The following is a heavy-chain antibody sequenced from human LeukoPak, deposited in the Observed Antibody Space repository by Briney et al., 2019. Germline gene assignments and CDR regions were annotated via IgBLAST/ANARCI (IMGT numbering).Heavy chain of an antibody. CDR2: INHSGST. CDR3: ARRGYKGDF. Sequence: SETLSLTXAVYGGSFSGYYWSWIRQPPGKGLEWIGEINHSGSTNYNPSLKSRVTISVDTSKNQFSLKLSSVTAADTAVYYCARRGYKGDFWGQGTLVTVSS. CDR1: GGSFSGYY. J-gene: IGHJ4*02. V-gene: IGHV4-34*01. D-gene: IGHD5-24*01.